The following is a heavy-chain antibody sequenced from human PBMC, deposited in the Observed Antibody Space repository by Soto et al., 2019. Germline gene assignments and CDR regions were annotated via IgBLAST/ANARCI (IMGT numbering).Heavy chain of an antibody. CDR3: ARGTLFGDYGDFNF. Sequence: ASVKVSCKVSGGTFSNYAISWVRQAPGHGLEWMGGIIPMFTAPNYAQKFEDRVTITADESTNTAYMGLRSLTSDDTAVYYCARGTLFGDYGDFNFWGQGAIVTV. D-gene: IGHD4-17*01. CDR2: IIPMFTAP. J-gene: IGHJ6*01. CDR1: GGTFSNYA. V-gene: IGHV1-69*13.